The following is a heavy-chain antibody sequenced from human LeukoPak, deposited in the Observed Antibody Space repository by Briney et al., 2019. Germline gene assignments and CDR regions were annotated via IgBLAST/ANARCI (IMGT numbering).Heavy chain of an antibody. CDR1: GGSISSYY. D-gene: IGHD6-6*01. J-gene: IGHJ6*03. Sequence: SETLSLTCTVSGGSISSYYWSWIRQPAGKGLEWIGRIYTSGSTNYNPSLKSRVTMSVDTSKNQFSLKLSSVTAADTAVYYCAREYSSSSEFTNYYYYYYMDVWGKGTTVTVSS. V-gene: IGHV4-4*07. CDR2: IYTSGST. CDR3: AREYSSSSEFTNYYYYYYMDV.